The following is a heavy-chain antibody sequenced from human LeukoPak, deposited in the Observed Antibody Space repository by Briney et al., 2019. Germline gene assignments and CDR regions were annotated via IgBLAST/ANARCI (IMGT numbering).Heavy chain of an antibody. V-gene: IGHV4-34*01. CDR1: GGSFNDYY. D-gene: IGHD6-13*01. CDR3: ARVYSSRSSYLAY. CDR2: INHSGNT. Sequence: PSETLSLTCAVYGGSFNDYYWSWIRQPPGKGLEWIGEINHSGNTNYYPSLKSRVTISVDTSKNQFSLKLSSMTAADTAVYYCARVYSSRSSYLAYWGQGTLVTVSS. J-gene: IGHJ4*02.